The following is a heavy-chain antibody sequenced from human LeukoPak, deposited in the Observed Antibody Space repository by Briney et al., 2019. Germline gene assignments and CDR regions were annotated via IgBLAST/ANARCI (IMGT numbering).Heavy chain of an antibody. CDR3: ARGSTGAWDL. D-gene: IGHD7-27*01. CDR1: GGSISGWY. CDR2: IYGSGYT. Sequence: NPSETLSLTCTVSGGSISGWYWSWIRQPPGKGLEWIGYIYGSGYTNYNPSLKSRVTTSLDTSKNQFSLRLSSVTAADTAVYYCARGSTGAWDLWGQGILVTVSS. V-gene: IGHV4-59*01. J-gene: IGHJ5*02.